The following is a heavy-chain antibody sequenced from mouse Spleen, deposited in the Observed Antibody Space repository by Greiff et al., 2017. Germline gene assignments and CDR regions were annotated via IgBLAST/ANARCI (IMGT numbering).Heavy chain of an antibody. D-gene: IGHD1-1*01. CDR3: ARQNYYDGSLFAY. CDR1: GFTFSSYA. Sequence: EVQLQQSGGGLVKPGGSLKLSCAASGFTFSSYAMSWVRQTPEKRLEWVAAINSNGGSTYYPDTVKDRFTISRDNAKNTLYLQMSSLRSEDTALYYCARQNYYDGSLFAYWGQGTLVTVSA. J-gene: IGHJ3*01. V-gene: IGHV5-6-2*01. CDR2: INSNGGST.